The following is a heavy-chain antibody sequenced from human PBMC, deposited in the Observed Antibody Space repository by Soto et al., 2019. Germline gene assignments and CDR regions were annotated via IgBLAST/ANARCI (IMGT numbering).Heavy chain of an antibody. Sequence: QITLRESGPTLVKPTQTLTLTCTFSGFSLSTSGVGVAWIRQPPGKALEWLALIYWDDDKRHSPSLKSTLTITQGTSKNQVALTLTNLDPVDTATYCCAHSFGVAVMGYYHHGMDVWGQGTTVTVSS. D-gene: IGHD3-3*01. CDR2: IYWDDDK. CDR1: GFSLSTSGVG. V-gene: IGHV2-5*02. J-gene: IGHJ6*02. CDR3: AHSFGVAVMGYYHHGMDV.